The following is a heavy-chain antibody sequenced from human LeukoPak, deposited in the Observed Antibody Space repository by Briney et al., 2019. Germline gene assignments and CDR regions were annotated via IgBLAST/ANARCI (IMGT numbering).Heavy chain of an antibody. CDR2: IVPIFRTA. V-gene: IGHV1-69*05. CDR1: GGSFSSYS. Sequence: SVKVSCKASGGSFSSYSFSWVRQAPGQGLEWMGGIVPIFRTAHYAQRFQGRVTITTDESTSTAYMELSSLRSEDTAVYYCTRETSSRYFDYWGQGTLVTVSS. J-gene: IGHJ4*02. CDR3: TRETSSRYFDY.